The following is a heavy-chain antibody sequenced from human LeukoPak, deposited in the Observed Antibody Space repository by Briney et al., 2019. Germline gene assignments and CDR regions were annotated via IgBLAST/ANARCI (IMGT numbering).Heavy chain of an antibody. J-gene: IGHJ1*01. CDR1: GFTFSSXG. CDR3: ARQRIGKSXGSXXPXX. Sequence: LSXXXSGFTFSSXGMLWVRQAPGKGVEWGALIWYDGSKKDYADSVKGGLTISRENSKNTLYLQMNRLRGEETAVYYCARQRIGKSXGSXXPXXWG. CDR2: IWYDGSKK. D-gene: IGHD3-10*01. V-gene: IGHV3-33*01.